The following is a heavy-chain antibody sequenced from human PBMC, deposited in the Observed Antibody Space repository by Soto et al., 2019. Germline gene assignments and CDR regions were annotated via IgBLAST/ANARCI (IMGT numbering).Heavy chain of an antibody. Sequence: QLHLVQSGAVVKKPGASVTVSCSASGYPVTAYYMHWVRQAPGRGLEWMGGINPATGAATYTQAFRGRVTMPRDTSTSTVFMELSGLTSEDTAVFYCARGGGVGVAGSAAFDMWGQGTLVTVSS. V-gene: IGHV1-2*02. CDR2: INPATGAA. CDR1: GYPVTAYY. J-gene: IGHJ3*02. D-gene: IGHD3-3*01. CDR3: ARGGGVGVAGSAAFDM.